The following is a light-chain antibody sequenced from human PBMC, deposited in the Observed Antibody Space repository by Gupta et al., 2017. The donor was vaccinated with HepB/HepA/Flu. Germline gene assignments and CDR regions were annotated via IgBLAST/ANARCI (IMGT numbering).Light chain of an antibody. CDR1: SSNIGAGHD. J-gene: IGLJ2*01. CDR2: VNN. Sequence: QSVLTQPPSVSVAPVQKVTISCTGSSSNIGAGHDVHWYQQLPGTAPKPLIYVNNNRPSGVPDRFSGSKSGTSASLAITGLQAEDEADYYCQSYDNSLSAYVVFGGGTKLTVL. V-gene: IGLV1-40*01. CDR3: QSYDNSLSAYVV.